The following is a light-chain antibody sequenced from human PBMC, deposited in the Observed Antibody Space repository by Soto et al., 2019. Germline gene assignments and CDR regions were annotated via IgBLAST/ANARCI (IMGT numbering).Light chain of an antibody. CDR1: QSVSSSY. Sequence: IVLTQSPGTLSLSPGERATLSCRASQSVSSSYLAWYQQKPGQAPRLLIYGASSRATGIPDRFSGSGSGTDFTLTISRLEPEDFAVYYCQQYGSSFPWTFGQGTKVDIK. V-gene: IGKV3-20*01. CDR2: GAS. CDR3: QQYGSSFPWT. J-gene: IGKJ1*01.